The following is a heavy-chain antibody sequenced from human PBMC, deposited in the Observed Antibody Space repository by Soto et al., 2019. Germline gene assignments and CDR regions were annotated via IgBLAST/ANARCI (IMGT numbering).Heavy chain of an antibody. CDR1: GGSISSGDYY. V-gene: IGHV4-30-4*01. Sequence: SETLSLTCTVSGGSISSGDYYWSWIRQPPGKGLEWIGYIYYSGSTYYNPSLKSRVTISVDTSKNQFSLKLSSVTAADAAVYYCAREVTTVVTEGLDYYYGMDVWGQGTTVTVSS. J-gene: IGHJ6*02. CDR2: IYYSGST. D-gene: IGHD4-17*01. CDR3: AREVTTVVTEGLDYYYGMDV.